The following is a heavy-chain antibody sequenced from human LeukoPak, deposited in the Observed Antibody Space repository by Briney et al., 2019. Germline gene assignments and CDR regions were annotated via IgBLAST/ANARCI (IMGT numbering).Heavy chain of an antibody. J-gene: IGHJ4*02. Sequence: PGGSLRLSCAASGFTFSSYSMNWVRQAPGKGLEWVSSISSSSYIYYADSVKGRFTISRDNAKNSLYLQMNSLRAEDTAVYYCASPLNYYDSSALGYWGQGTLVTVSS. V-gene: IGHV3-21*01. CDR3: ASPLNYYDSSALGY. CDR2: ISSSSYI. CDR1: GFTFSSYS. D-gene: IGHD3-22*01.